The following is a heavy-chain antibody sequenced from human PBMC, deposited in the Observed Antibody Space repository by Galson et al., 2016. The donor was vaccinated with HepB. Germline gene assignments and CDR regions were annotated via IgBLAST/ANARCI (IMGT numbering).Heavy chain of an antibody. CDR1: GFTFSNAW. J-gene: IGHJ4*02. CDR3: TAGMGKTAYDC. CDR2: VKTKSEGGMI. Sequence: SLRLSCAASGFTFSNAWMSWVRQPPGKGLEWVGRVKTKSEGGMIDCAAPVEGRFTISRDDSRNTLYLQMNSLKIEDTAMYYCTAGMGKTAYDCWGQGTLVTVSS. V-gene: IGHV3-15*01. D-gene: IGHD1-14*01.